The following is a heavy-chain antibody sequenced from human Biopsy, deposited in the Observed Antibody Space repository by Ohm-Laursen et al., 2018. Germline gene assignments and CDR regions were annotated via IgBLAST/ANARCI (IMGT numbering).Heavy chain of an antibody. CDR2: IYHTGST. J-gene: IGHJ6*02. D-gene: IGHD5-12*01. V-gene: IGHV4-31*03. CDR3: ARVAGGYAYYYGMDV. Sequence: SQTLSLTCTVSGASVSSGSYDWSWIRQFPGKGLEWIAYIYHTGSTYYNPSLKSRLSIEIDTSKNQFSVSLRSVTAADTAVYYCARVAGGYAYYYGMDVWGQGTTVIVSS. CDR1: GASVSSGSYD.